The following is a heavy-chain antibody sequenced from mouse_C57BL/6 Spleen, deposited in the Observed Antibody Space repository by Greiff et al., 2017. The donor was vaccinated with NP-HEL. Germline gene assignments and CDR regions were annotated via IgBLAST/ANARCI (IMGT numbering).Heavy chain of an antibody. CDR2: ISSGGDYI. Sequence: EVQVVESGEGLVKPGGSLKLSCAASGFTFSSYAMSWVRQTPEKRLEWVAYISSGGDYIYYADTVKGRFTISRDNARNTLYLQMSSLKSEDTAMYYCTRRENSYGHWYFDVWGTGTTVTVSS. CDR1: GFTFSSYA. D-gene: IGHD1-1*02. V-gene: IGHV5-9-1*02. J-gene: IGHJ1*03. CDR3: TRRENSYGHWYFDV.